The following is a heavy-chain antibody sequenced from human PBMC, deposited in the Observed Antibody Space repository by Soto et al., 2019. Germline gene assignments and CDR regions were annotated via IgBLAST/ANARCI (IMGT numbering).Heavy chain of an antibody. V-gene: IGHV3-48*01. CDR3: ASQDNYGDYWTFVP. CDR1: GFTFSSYT. Sequence: GGSLRLSCAASGFTFSSYTMNWVRQAPGKGLEWVSYISSSGSTTYYADSVKGRFTISRDNAKNSLYLQMNSLRAEDTAMYYCASQDNYGDYWTFVPWGQGTLVTVSS. J-gene: IGHJ4*02. D-gene: IGHD4-17*01. CDR2: ISSSGSTT.